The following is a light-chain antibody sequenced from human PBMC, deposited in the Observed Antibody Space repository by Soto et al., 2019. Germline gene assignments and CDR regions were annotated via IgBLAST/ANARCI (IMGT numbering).Light chain of an antibody. V-gene: IGLV4-69*01. CDR3: QTWGTGPFV. CDR1: SGHSIYA. J-gene: IGLJ1*01. CDR2: LNSDGSH. Sequence: QPVLTQSPSASASLGASVKLTCTLSSGHSIYAIAWHQQQPEKGPRYLMKLNSDGSHSKGDGIPDRFSGSSSGAERYLTISRLQSEDEADYYCQTWGTGPFVFGTGTKLTVL.